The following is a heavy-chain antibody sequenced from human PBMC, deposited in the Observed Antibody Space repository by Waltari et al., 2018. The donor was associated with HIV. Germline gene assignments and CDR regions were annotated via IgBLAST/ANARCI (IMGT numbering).Heavy chain of an antibody. J-gene: IGHJ6*02. CDR2: IYYSGTT. CDR3: ARFRCSSSSCYGRYAMDV. V-gene: IGHV4-59*01. D-gene: IGHD2-2*01. CDR1: GGSINNYY. Sequence: QIQLQESGPGLVTPSETLSLTCTVSGGSINNYYWSWIRHSPGRGLEWIGYIYYSGTTNYNPSLQSRVTISVDTSKNQFSLKVTSVTAADTAVYYCARFRCSSSSCYGRYAMDVWGQGTTVTVSS.